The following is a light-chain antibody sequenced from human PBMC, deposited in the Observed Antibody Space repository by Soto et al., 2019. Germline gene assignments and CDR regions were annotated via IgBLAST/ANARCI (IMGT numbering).Light chain of an antibody. V-gene: IGKV3-15*01. J-gene: IGKJ2*01. CDR3: QQCNNWPRT. CDR2: SAS. CDR1: QSISSN. Sequence: EIVMTQSPATLSVSPGERATLSCRASQSISSNLAWYQQKPGQAPRLLIYSASTRATGILARFSGSGSGTEFTLTISSLQSEDFAVYYCQQCNNWPRTFGRGTKLEIK.